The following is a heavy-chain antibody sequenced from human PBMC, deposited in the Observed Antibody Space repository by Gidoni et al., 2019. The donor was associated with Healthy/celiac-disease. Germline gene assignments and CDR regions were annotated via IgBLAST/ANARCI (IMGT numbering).Heavy chain of an antibody. Sequence: QVQLVQSGAEVKKPGSSVKVSCKASGGTFSSYAISWVRQAPGQGLEWMGGIIPIFGTANYAQKFQGRVTITADESTSTAYMELSSLRSEDTAVYYCARGDSTYYDILTGYYTPDYWGQGTLVTVSS. V-gene: IGHV1-69*01. CDR2: IIPIFGTA. J-gene: IGHJ4*02. CDR3: ARGDSTYYDILTGYYTPDY. CDR1: GGTFSSYA. D-gene: IGHD3-9*01.